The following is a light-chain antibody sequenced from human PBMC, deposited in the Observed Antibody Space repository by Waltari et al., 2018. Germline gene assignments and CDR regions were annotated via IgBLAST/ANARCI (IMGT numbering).Light chain of an antibody. CDR2: RKD. Sequence: QSVLTQPPSASGTPGQRVTISCSGRSPNIGINSVNWYQPLPGTAPKLLLYRKDQRPSGVPDRFSGSKSGTSASLAISGLQSEDEADYYCAAWDDSLKGRVFGGGTKLTVL. CDR1: SPNIGINS. CDR3: AAWDDSLKGRV. J-gene: IGLJ2*01. V-gene: IGLV1-44*01.